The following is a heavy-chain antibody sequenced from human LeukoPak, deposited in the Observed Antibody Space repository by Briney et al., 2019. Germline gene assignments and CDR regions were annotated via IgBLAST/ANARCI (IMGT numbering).Heavy chain of an antibody. CDR3: ARFRGYCSGGSCYPTKYYFDY. Sequence: SETLSLTCTVSGGSISSYYWSWIRQPPGKGLGWIGYIYYSGSTNYNPSLKSRVTISVDTSKNQFSLKLSSVTAADTAVYYCARFRGYCSGGSCYPTKYYFDYWGQGTLVTVSS. CDR1: GGSISSYY. D-gene: IGHD2-15*01. J-gene: IGHJ4*02. V-gene: IGHV4-59*12. CDR2: IYYSGST.